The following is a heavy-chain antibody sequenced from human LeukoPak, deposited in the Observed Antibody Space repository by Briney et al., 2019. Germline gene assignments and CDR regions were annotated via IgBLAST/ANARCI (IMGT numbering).Heavy chain of an antibody. CDR1: GFTFSNNW. V-gene: IGHV3-74*01. CDR3: VGAVEEVPTAMGVYYYYFMDV. CDR2: INPDERRT. Sequence: PGGSLRLSCAASGFTFSNNWMHWVRHAPGKGLVWVSRINPDERRTDYADSEKGRFTISRDNAKNTLYLQLNSLRVEDTAIYYCVGAVEEVPTAMGVYYYYFMDVWGKGTTVTVSS. J-gene: IGHJ6*03. D-gene: IGHD2-2*01.